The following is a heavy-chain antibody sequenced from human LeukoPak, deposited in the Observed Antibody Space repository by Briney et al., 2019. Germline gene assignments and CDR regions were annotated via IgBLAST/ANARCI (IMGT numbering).Heavy chain of an antibody. J-gene: IGHJ6*03. Sequence: GGSLRLSCAASGFTFSSYSMNWVRQAPGKGLEWVSSVSSSTTYIYYADSVKGRFTISRDNAKNSLYLQMNSLRAEDTAVYYCARDLGDGYNPYYMDVWGKGTTVTVSS. CDR1: GFTFSSYS. D-gene: IGHD5-24*01. CDR3: ARDLGDGYNPYYMDV. CDR2: VSSSTTYI. V-gene: IGHV3-21*01.